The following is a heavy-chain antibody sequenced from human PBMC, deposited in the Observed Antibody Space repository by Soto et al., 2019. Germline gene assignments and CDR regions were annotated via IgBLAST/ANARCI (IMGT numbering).Heavy chain of an antibody. CDR3: AKSAASGNSYHSYYYGMDV. D-gene: IGHD1-26*01. CDR1: GFTFDTYA. CDR2: ISSDGGTK. Sequence: GGSLRLSCAASGFTFDTYAIHWVRQAPGKGLEWVAFISSDGGTKYYADSVKGRFTISRDNSKNTLYVQMNSLTNEDTAVYYCAKSAASGNSYHSYYYGMDVWGQGTTVTVSS. V-gene: IGHV3-30-3*02. J-gene: IGHJ6*02.